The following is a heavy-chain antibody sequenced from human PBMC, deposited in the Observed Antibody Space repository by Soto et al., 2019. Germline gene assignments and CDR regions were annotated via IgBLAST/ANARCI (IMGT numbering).Heavy chain of an antibody. Sequence: PGGSLRLSCEASGFPFDNYAMSWVRQAPGKGLEWVSAISGGSPKEFYAESVKGRFTISRDNSKNTLFLEMNSLRADDAALYYCAKDFSRDSFAQKPSYGGDCYTLGSWGQGTQVTVSS. CDR2: ISGGSPKE. CDR1: GFPFDNYA. CDR3: AKDFSRDSFAQKPSYGGDCYTLGS. D-gene: IGHD2-21*02. V-gene: IGHV3-23*01. J-gene: IGHJ4*02.